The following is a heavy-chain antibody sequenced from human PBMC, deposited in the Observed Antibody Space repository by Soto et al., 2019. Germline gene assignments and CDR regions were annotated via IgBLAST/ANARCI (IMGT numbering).Heavy chain of an antibody. CDR3: ARSGSYWEIDY. CDR1: GYTFTSYA. D-gene: IGHD1-26*01. CDR2: INAGNGNT. V-gene: IGHV1-3*05. Sequence: QVQLVQSGAEEKKPGASVKVSCKASGYTFTSYAMHWVRQAPGQRLEWMGWINAGNGNTKYSQKFQGRVTITRDTSARTAYMELRSLRSADTAVYYCARSGSYWEIDYWGQGTLVTVSS. J-gene: IGHJ4*02.